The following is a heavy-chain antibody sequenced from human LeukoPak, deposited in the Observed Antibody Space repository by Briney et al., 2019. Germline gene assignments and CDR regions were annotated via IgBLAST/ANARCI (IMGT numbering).Heavy chain of an antibody. V-gene: IGHV4-59*01. J-gene: IGHJ4*02. Sequence: SETLSLTCTVSGGSISSYYWSWIRQPPGKGLEWIGYIFYSVSTNYNPSLKSRVTISIDSSKNQFSLSLSSVTAADTAVFYCARASSSGAGYFDYWGQGTLVTVSS. CDR3: ARASSSGAGYFDY. CDR2: IFYSVST. D-gene: IGHD6-13*01. CDR1: GGSISSYY.